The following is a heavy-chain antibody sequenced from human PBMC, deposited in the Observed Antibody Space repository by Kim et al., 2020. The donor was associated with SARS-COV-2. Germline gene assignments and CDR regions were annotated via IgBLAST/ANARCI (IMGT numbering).Heavy chain of an antibody. CDR1: GYTFTGYY. CDR2: INPNSGGT. V-gene: IGHV1-2*02. J-gene: IGHJ4*02. D-gene: IGHD6-19*01. CDR3: AREVSGWYHYFDY. Sequence: ASVKVSCKASGYTFTGYYMHWVRQAPGQGLEWMGWINPNSGGTNYAQKFQGRVTMTRDPSISTAYMELSRLRSDDTAVYYCAREVSGWYHYFDYWGQGTLGTVSS.